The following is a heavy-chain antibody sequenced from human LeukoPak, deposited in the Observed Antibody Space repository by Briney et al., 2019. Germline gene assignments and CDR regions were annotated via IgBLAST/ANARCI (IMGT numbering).Heavy chain of an antibody. CDR3: ARAQVGALLDYYFDY. D-gene: IGHD1-26*01. Sequence: GGSLRLSCAASGFTFSNYVMHWVRQAPGKGLEGVAVIPYDGSNKYYADSVKGRFTISRDNAKNSLYLQMNSLRAEDTAVYYCARAQVGALLDYYFDYWGQGTLVTVSS. V-gene: IGHV3-30*04. J-gene: IGHJ4*02. CDR1: GFTFSNYV. CDR2: IPYDGSNK.